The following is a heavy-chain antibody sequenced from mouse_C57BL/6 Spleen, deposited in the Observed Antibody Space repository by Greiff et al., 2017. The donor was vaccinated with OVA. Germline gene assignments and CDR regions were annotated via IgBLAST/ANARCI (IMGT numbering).Heavy chain of an antibody. V-gene: IGHV1-42*01. CDR1: GYSFTGYY. D-gene: IGHD1-1*01. J-gene: IGHJ3*01. Sequence: VQLQQSGPELVKPGASVKISCNASGYSFTGYYMNWVKQSPEKSLEWIGEINPSTGGTTYNQKFKAKATLTVDKSSSTAYMQLKSLTSEDSAVYYCARSSSWFADWGQGTLVTVSA. CDR3: ARSSSWFAD. CDR2: INPSTGGT.